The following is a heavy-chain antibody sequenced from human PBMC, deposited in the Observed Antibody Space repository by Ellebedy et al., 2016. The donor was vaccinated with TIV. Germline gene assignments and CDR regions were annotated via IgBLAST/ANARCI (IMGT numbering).Heavy chain of an antibody. V-gene: IGHV4-61*05. CDR2: IYYSGST. J-gene: IGHJ4*02. Sequence: SETLSLTXTVSGGSISSSSYYWGWIRQPPGKGLEWIGYIYYSGSTNYNPSLKSRVTISVDTSKNQFSLKLSSVTAADTAVYYCARGRDFWSGYYGDFDYWGQGTLVTVSS. CDR3: ARGRDFWSGYYGDFDY. D-gene: IGHD3-3*01. CDR1: GGSISSSSYY.